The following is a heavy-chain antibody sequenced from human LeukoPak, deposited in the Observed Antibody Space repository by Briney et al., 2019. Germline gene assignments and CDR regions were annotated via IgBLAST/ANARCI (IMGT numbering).Heavy chain of an antibody. CDR3: AKCILTGYYKGYMDV. J-gene: IGHJ6*03. V-gene: IGHV3-23*01. CDR2: ISGSGGST. CDR1: GFIFSSSG. D-gene: IGHD3-9*01. Sequence: GGSLRLSCAASGFIFSSSGMSWVRQAPGKGLEWVSAISGSGGSTYYADSVKGRFTISRDNSKNTLYLQINSLRAEDTAVYYCAKCILTGYYKGYMDVWGKGTTVTISS.